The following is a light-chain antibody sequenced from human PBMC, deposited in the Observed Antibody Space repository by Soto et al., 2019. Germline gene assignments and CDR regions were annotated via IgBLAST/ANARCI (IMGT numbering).Light chain of an antibody. V-gene: IGKV4-1*01. CDR2: LAS. CDR1: QSFSTNNKNY. J-gene: IGKJ4*01. CDR3: QQYYSPPVT. Sequence: DIVMTQSPDSLAVSLGERATFNCKSSQSFSTNNKNYLTWYQLKPGQPPRLLICLASTRESGVPDRFTGSGSGTDFSLTISSLLAEDVAVYYCQQYYSPPVTFGGGTKVEIK.